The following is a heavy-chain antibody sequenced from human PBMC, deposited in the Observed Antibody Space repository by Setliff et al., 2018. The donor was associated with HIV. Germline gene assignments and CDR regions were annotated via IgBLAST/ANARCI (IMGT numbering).Heavy chain of an antibody. CDR3: ARHRDPPGTSWIYYYYYMDL. CDR2: MYTTGST. V-gene: IGHV4-61*09. Sequence: PSETLSLTCTVSGGSISSGAYYWTWIRQPARKGLDWIGHMYTTGSTNYNASLKSRVTMSVDTSKNHVSLRLSSVTAADTGVYYCARHRDPPGTSWIYYYYYMDLWGEGTTVTVSS. D-gene: IGHD6-13*01. CDR1: GGSISSGAYY. J-gene: IGHJ6*03.